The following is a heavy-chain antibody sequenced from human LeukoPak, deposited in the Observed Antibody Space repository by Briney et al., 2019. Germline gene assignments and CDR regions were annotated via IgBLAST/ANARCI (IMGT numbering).Heavy chain of an antibody. CDR3: AKDYYGGNSDY. CDR1: GFTFSSYA. CDR2: ISGSGGST. V-gene: IGHV3-23*01. D-gene: IGHD4-23*01. Sequence: GGSLGLSCAAAGFTFSSYAISWVRQAPGKGLEWVSAISGSGGSTYYADSVKGRFTISRDNSKNTLYLQMNSLRAEDTAVYYCAKDYYGGNSDYWGQGTLVTVSS. J-gene: IGHJ4*02.